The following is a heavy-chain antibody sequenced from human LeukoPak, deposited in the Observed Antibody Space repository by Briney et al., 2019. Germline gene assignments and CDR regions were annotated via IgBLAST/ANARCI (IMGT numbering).Heavy chain of an antibody. Sequence: SETLSLTCTVSGGSISSSSYYWGWIRQPPGKGLEWIGSIYYSGSTYYNPSLKSRVTISVDTSKSQFSLKLCSVTAADTAVYYCARDNVVVPAAIEYWGQGTLVTVSS. CDR3: ARDNVVVPAAIEY. J-gene: IGHJ4*02. CDR2: IYYSGST. CDR1: GGSISSSSYY. D-gene: IGHD2-2*01. V-gene: IGHV4-39*07.